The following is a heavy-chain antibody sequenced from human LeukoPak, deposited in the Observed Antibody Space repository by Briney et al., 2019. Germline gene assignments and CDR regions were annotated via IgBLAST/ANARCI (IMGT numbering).Heavy chain of an antibody. J-gene: IGHJ6*02. CDR3: ARDIAAADYYGMDV. CDR2: ISYDGSNK. Sequence: GGSLRLSCAASGFTFSSYAMYWVRQAPGKGLEGVAVISYDGSNKYYADSVKGRFTISRDNSKNTLYLQMNSLRAEDTAVYYCARDIAAADYYGMDVWGQGTTVTVSS. CDR1: GFTFSSYA. D-gene: IGHD6-13*01. V-gene: IGHV3-30-3*01.